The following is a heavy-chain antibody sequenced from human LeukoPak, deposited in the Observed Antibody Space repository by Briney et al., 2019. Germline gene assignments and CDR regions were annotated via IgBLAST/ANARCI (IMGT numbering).Heavy chain of an antibody. J-gene: IGHJ4*02. CDR1: GGTFSGYA. V-gene: IGHV1-69*05. Sequence: SVKVSCKASGGTFSGYAISWVRQAPGQGLEWMGGIIPIFGTANYAQKFQGRVTITTDESTSTAYMELSSLRSEDTAVYYCAREPPPGPVAVAGTGDYWGQGTLVTVSS. CDR3: AREPPPGPVAVAGTGDY. D-gene: IGHD6-19*01. CDR2: IIPIFGTA.